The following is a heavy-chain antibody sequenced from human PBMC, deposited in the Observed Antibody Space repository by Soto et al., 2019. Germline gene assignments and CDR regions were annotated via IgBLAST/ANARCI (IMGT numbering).Heavy chain of an antibody. J-gene: IGHJ4*02. Sequence: QPGGSLRLSCAASGFTFSSYAMSWVRQAPRKGLGWVSAISGSGGSTYYADSVKGRFTISRDNSKNTLYLQMNSLRAEDTAVYYCAKDYSGYDANFDYWGQGTLVTVSS. CDR1: GFTFSSYA. CDR3: AKDYSGYDANFDY. D-gene: IGHD5-12*01. V-gene: IGHV3-23*01. CDR2: ISGSGGST.